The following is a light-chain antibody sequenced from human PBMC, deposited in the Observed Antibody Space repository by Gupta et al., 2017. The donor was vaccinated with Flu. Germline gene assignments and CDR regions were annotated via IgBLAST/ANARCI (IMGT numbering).Light chain of an antibody. Sequence: SSLSSSVGDRVTITCRESQSISNYLNWYQHKPGEAPKLLVYRASSLQSGVPSRFSGSGSGTDFTLTISSLQPEDCATYFCQQSYRTPLLTFGPGTKVDIK. CDR2: RAS. CDR1: QSISNY. CDR3: QQSYRTPLLT. J-gene: IGKJ3*01. V-gene: IGKV1-39*01.